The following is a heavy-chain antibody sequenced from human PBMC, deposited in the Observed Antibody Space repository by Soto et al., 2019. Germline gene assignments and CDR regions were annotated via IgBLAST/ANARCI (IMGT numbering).Heavy chain of an antibody. D-gene: IGHD3-10*01. J-gene: IGHJ6*03. V-gene: IGHV1-18*01. CDR1: GYSFTSHG. CDR2: ISASNGDT. Sequence: QVQLVQSGAEVKKPGASVKVSCKASGYSFTSHGISWVRQAPGQGLEWMAWISASNGDTNYAQKFQGRVTVTTDTSTSTGYMELRSLRSEDTAVYYCARMVRGSNIDYSPYMDVGGKGTTVTVS. CDR3: ARMVRGSNIDYSPYMDV.